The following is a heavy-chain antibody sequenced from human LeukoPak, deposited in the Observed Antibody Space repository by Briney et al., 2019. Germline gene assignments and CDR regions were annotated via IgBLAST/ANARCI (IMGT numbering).Heavy chain of an antibody. CDR3: ARADMIVVVTYDY. D-gene: IGHD3-22*01. CDR2: INHSGST. CDR1: GGSFSGYY. J-gene: IGHJ4*02. Sequence: KPSETLSLTCAVYGGSFSGYYWSWIRKPPGKGLEWIGEINHSGSTNYNPSLKSRVTISVDTSKNQFSLKLSSVTAADTAVYYCARADMIVVVTYDYWGQGTLVTVSS. V-gene: IGHV4-34*01.